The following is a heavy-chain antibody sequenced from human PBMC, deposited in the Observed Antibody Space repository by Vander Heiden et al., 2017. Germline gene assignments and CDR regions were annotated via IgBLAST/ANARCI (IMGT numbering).Heavy chain of an antibody. CDR2: IWYDGSNK. Sequence: QVQLVESGGGVVQPGRSLRLSCATSGFIFRRYGMHWVRQAPGKGLEWVAVIWYDGSNKYYRDSVKGRFTISRDNSKNTLYLQMNSLRADDTAVYYCARDIDTSGFYGMDVWGQGTTVTVSS. V-gene: IGHV3-33*01. CDR3: ARDIDTSGFYGMDV. D-gene: IGHD3-22*01. J-gene: IGHJ6*02. CDR1: GFIFRRYG.